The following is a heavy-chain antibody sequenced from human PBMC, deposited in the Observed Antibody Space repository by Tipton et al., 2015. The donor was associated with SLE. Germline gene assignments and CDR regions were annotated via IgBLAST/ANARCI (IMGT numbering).Heavy chain of an antibody. D-gene: IGHD4-23*01. CDR1: GFTFSNAW. CDR2: IYHSGST. Sequence: LRLSCAASGFTFSNAWMSWIRQPPGKGLEWIGSIYHSGSTYYNPSLKSRVTISVDTSKNQFSLKLSSVTAADTAVYYCARIDYGGIAFDYWGQGTLVTVSS. V-gene: IGHV4-38-2*01. CDR3: ARIDYGGIAFDY. J-gene: IGHJ4*02.